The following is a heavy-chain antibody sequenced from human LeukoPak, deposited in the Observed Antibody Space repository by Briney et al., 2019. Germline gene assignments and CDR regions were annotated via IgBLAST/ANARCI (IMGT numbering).Heavy chain of an antibody. J-gene: IGHJ3*02. CDR3: ARADYYGSGSSGAFDI. CDR1: GGSISSYY. CDR2: IYTSGST. D-gene: IGHD3-10*01. V-gene: IGHV4-4*07. Sequence: SETLSLTCTVSGGSISSYYWSWLRQPAGKGLEWIGRIYTSGSTNYNPSLKSRVTMSVDTSKNQFSLKLSSVTAADTAVYYCARADYYGSGSSGAFDIWGQGTMATVSS.